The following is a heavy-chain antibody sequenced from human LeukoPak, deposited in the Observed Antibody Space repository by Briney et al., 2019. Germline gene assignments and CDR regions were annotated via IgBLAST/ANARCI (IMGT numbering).Heavy chain of an antibody. D-gene: IGHD6-19*01. CDR2: ISSSSSYI. J-gene: IGHJ4*02. CDR3: ATYSSGWYRGDY. CDR1: GFTFSSYS. Sequence: GGSLRLSCAASGFTFSSYSMNWARQAPGKGLEWVSSISSSSSYIYYADSVKGRFTTSRDNAKNSLYLQMNSLRAEDTAVYYCATYSSGWYRGDYWGQGTLVTVSS. V-gene: IGHV3-21*01.